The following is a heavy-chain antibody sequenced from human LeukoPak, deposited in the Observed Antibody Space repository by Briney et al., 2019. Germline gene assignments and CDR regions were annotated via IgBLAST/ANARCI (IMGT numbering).Heavy chain of an antibody. V-gene: IGHV3-23*01. CDR1: GFTFSSYA. J-gene: IGHJ4*02. CDR2: ISGSGGST. CDR3: AKGGGSSWYYFDY. D-gene: IGHD6-13*01. Sequence: GGSQRLSCAASGFTFSSYAMSWVRQAPGKGLEWVSAISGSGGSTYYADSVKGRFTISRDNSKNTLYLQMNSLRAEDTAVYYCAKGGGSSWYYFDYWGQGTLVTVSS.